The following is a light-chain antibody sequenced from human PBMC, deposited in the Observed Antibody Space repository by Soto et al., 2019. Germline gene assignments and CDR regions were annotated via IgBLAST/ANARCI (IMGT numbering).Light chain of an antibody. CDR1: QGIRYD. CDR3: HQLCDSPIT. CDR2: AAS. V-gene: IGKV1-6*01. J-gene: IGKJ5*01. Sequence: AIQMSQFAWSLSASVGDRGTITCLASQGIRYDLGWYQQKPGKAPKLLIYAASSLQSGVPSRFSGSGSGTDFTLTISTLQPEDFATYYCHQLCDSPITFGQGTRPEI.